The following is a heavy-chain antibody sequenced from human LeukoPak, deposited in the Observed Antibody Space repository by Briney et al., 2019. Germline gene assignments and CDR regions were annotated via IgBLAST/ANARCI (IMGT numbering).Heavy chain of an antibody. Sequence: GGSLRLSCAASGFTFSTSWMTWVRQAPGKGLEWVASINGDGSEIHYVDSVKGRFTISRDNAKDSLYPQMNSLTAEDTAMYYCARGGAARPDFWGQGTLVTVSS. CDR3: ARGGAARPDF. CDR1: GFTFSTSW. V-gene: IGHV3-7*01. CDR2: INGDGSEI. J-gene: IGHJ4*02. D-gene: IGHD6-6*01.